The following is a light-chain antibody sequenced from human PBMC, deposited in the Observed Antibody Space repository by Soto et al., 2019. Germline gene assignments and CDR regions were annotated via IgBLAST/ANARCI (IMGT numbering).Light chain of an antibody. CDR2: GAS. Sequence: EIVMTQSPATLSVSPGERATLSCRASQSVSSNLAWFQQKPGQAPSLLIYGASTRATGFPARFSGSGSGTDFTLTISSLQSEDFAFYYCQQYNNWPLTFGGGTKVEIK. V-gene: IGKV3-15*01. CDR1: QSVSSN. CDR3: QQYNNWPLT. J-gene: IGKJ4*01.